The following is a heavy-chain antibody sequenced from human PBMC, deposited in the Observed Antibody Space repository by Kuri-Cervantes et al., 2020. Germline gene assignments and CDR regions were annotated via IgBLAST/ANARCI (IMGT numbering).Heavy chain of an antibody. J-gene: IGHJ6*02. CDR3: AREGSYDILTGWDYYYGMDV. Sequence: GESLKISCAASGFTFSSHWMSWVRQAPGKGLERVANIDRDGSEKYYVDSVKGRFTISRDNAKNSLYLQMNSLRAEDTAVYYCAREGSYDILTGWDYYYGMDVWGQGTTVTVSS. CDR1: GFTFSSHW. V-gene: IGHV3-7*01. CDR2: IDRDGSEK. D-gene: IGHD3-9*01.